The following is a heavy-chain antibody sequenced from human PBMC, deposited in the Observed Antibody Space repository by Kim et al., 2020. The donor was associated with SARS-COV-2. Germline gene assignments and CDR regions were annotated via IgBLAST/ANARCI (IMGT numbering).Heavy chain of an antibody. CDR3: AKSGGSNWTLDYFDS. Sequence: GGSLRLSCAASGFTYDDYAMHWVRQAPGKGLEWVSGIHWNGAGTGYADSLKGRFTISRDNTKNSLYLRMNSLKPDDTALYYCAKSGGSNWTLDYFDSWGQGVLVAVSS. CDR2: IHWNGAGT. CDR1: GFTYDDYA. J-gene: IGHJ4*02. V-gene: IGHV3-9*01. D-gene: IGHD2-15*01.